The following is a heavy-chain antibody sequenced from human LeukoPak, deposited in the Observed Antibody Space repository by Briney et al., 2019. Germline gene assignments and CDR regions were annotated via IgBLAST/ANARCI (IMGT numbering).Heavy chain of an antibody. CDR3: AKISGSYRHPLDY. J-gene: IGHJ4*02. CDR2: ISGSGVST. D-gene: IGHD1-26*01. V-gene: IGHV3-23*01. CDR1: GFTFSSYA. Sequence: GGSLRLSCAASGFTFSSYAMSWVRQAPGKGLEWVSGISGSGVSTNYADSVKGRFTISRDNSKNTLYLQMNSLRAEDTAVYYCAKISGSYRHPLDYWGQGTLVTVSS.